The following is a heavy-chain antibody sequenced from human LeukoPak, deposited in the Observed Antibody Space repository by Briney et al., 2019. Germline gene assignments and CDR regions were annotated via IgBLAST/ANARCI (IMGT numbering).Heavy chain of an antibody. CDR1: GFSFSPYT. D-gene: IGHD4-17*01. CDR3: ATWDDYGDFVAFEY. V-gene: IGHV3-21*01. J-gene: IGHJ4*02. CDR2: ISSSATYI. Sequence: GGSLRLSCGGSGFSFSPYTMNWVRQAPGKWLEWVASISSSATYIYYADSVRGRFTISRDDAKKSVFLHMNSLRAEDTAVYFCATWDDYGDFVAFEYWGQGTLVTVSS.